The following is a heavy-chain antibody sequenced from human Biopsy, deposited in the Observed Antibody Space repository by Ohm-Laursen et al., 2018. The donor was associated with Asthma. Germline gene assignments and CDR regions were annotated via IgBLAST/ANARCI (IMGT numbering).Heavy chain of an antibody. D-gene: IGHD3-16*01. V-gene: IGHV4-39*07. Sequence: TLSLTCTVSGGSISSSSYYWGWIRRPPGKGLEFIGTIYYSGSTHYNPSLKSRVAISLDTSKNQFSLKLSSVTAADTAVYFCARRGGVRRYFDYWGQGTLVTVSS. CDR1: GGSISSSSYY. J-gene: IGHJ4*02. CDR2: IYYSGST. CDR3: ARRGGVRRYFDY.